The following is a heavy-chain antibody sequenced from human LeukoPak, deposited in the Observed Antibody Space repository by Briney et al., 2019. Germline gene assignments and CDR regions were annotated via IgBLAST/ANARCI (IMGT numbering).Heavy chain of an antibody. CDR1: GFTFSTYA. J-gene: IGHJ4*02. Sequence: GGSLRLSCAASGFTFSTYAMNWVRQAPGKGLEWVSAISGSGSSTYYADSVKGRFTISRDNSKNTLYLQMNSLRADDTAVYYCAKGRLYYDHSGYTIDSWGQGTLVTVSS. CDR2: ISGSGSST. V-gene: IGHV3-23*01. CDR3: AKGRLYYDHSGYTIDS. D-gene: IGHD3-22*01.